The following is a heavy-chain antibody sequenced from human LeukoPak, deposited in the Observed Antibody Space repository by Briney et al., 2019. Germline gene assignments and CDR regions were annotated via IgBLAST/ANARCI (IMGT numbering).Heavy chain of an antibody. Sequence: PGGSLRLSCAASGFTFDDYGMSWVRQAPGKGLEWVSGINWNGGSTGYADSVKGRFTISRDNAKNSLYLQMNSLRAEDTALYYCARGLTLPSYYDSSGYYYFDYWGRGTLVTVSS. CDR1: GFTFDDYG. J-gene: IGHJ4*02. CDR3: ARGLTLPSYYDSSGYYYFDY. D-gene: IGHD3-22*01. V-gene: IGHV3-20*04. CDR2: INWNGGST.